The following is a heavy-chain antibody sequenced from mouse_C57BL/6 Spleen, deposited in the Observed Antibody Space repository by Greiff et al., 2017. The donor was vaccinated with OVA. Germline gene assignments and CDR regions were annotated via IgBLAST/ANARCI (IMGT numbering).Heavy chain of an antibody. Sequence: EVQGVESGGGLVQSGRSLRLSCATSGFTFSDFYMEWVRQAPGKGLEWIAASRNKANDYTTEYSASVKGRFIVSRDTSQSILYLQMNALRAEDTAIYYCARDARTFYAMDYWGQGTSVTVSS. J-gene: IGHJ4*01. CDR2: SRNKANDYTT. V-gene: IGHV7-1*01. CDR1: GFTFSDFY. CDR3: ARDARTFYAMDY.